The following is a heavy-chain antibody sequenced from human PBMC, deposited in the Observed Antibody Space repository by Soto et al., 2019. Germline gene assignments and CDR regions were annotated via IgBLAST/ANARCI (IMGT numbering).Heavy chain of an antibody. J-gene: IGHJ4*02. D-gene: IGHD3-10*01. CDR3: SKESGLYASGSYGRH. Sequence: GGSLRLSCAASGFTFSSYAMNWVRPALGKGLEWVSTISGGGANTYYADSVTGRFTISRDNSRNTLSLQMNSLRAEGAAVYYCSKESGLYASGSYGRHRGQGTLVTVSS. CDR1: GFTFSSYA. CDR2: ISGGGANT. V-gene: IGHV3-23*01.